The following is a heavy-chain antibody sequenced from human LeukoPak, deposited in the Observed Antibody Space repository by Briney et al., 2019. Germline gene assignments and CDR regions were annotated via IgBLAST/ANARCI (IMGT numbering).Heavy chain of an antibody. CDR1: GYTFTSYH. J-gene: IGHJ6*03. Sequence: ASVKVSCKASGYTFTSYHMHWVRQAPGQGLEWMGIINPSGGSTSYAQKFQGRVTMTRDTSTSTVYMELSSPRSEDTAVYYCARGYCSGGSCYYYYYYYYMDVWGKGTTVTVSS. CDR3: ARGYCSGGSCYYYYYYYYMDV. CDR2: INPSGGST. V-gene: IGHV1-46*01. D-gene: IGHD2-15*01.